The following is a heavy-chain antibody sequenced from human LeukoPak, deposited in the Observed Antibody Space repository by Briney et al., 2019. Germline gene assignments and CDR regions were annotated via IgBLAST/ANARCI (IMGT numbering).Heavy chain of an antibody. CDR3: ARGPGSGYYPFDY. Sequence: GGFLRFSCAASGFTFISYSMNWFRQALEKGLEWVSYISSSSTTIYYADSVKGRFTMSRDNAKNSLYLQMNSLRDEDTALYYCARGPGSGYYPFDYWGQGTLVTVSS. CDR1: GFTFISYS. J-gene: IGHJ4*02. CDR2: ISSSSTTI. V-gene: IGHV3-48*02. D-gene: IGHD3-22*01.